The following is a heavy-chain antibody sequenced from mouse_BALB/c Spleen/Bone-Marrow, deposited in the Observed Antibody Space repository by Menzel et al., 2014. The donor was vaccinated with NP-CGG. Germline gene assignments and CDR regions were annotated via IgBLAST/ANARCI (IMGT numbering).Heavy chain of an antibody. CDR3: ARLNCYGNLFV. CDR2: INPHSSTI. Sequence: EVKLQESGGGLVQPGGTLKLSCAASGFDFSRYWMSWVRQAPGKGLEWIGEINPHSSTINYTPSLKDKFIISRDNAKNTLYLQMSKVRSEDTALYYCARLNCYGNLFVWGAGTTVTVSS. J-gene: IGHJ1*01. D-gene: IGHD1-1*01. CDR1: GFDFSRYW. V-gene: IGHV4-1*02.